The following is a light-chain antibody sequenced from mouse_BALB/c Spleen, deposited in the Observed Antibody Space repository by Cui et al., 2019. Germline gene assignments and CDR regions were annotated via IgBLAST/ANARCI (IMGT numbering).Light chain of an antibody. CDR3: QQGQSYPLT. CDR1: QNINVW. J-gene: IGKJ1*01. V-gene: IGKV10-94*01. CDR2: KAS. Sequence: DIQMNQSPSSQSASLGDTITITCHASQNINVWLSWYQQKPGNIPKLLIYKASNLHTGVPSRFSGSGSGTGFTLTISSLQPEDIATYYCQQGQSYPLTFGGGTKLEIK.